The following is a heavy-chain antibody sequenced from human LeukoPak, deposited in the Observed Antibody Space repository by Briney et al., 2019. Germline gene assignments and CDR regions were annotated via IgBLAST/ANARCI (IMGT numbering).Heavy chain of an antibody. J-gene: IGHJ4*02. CDR2: INDRGVT. Sequence: SETLSLTCAVYGDSFTGYYWSWIRQPPGRVLEWIGEINDRGVTYSDPSLKSRVTISRDTSKSQFSLRLTSVTAADTAVYYCARDLVDTVMSHLVLFDYWGQGTLVTVSS. CDR3: ARDLVDTVMSHLVLFDY. D-gene: IGHD5-18*01. V-gene: IGHV4-34*01. CDR1: GDSFTGYY.